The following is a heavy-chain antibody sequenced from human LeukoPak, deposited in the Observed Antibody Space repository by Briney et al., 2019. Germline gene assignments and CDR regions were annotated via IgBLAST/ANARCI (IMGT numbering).Heavy chain of an antibody. D-gene: IGHD3-9*01. Sequence: GGSLRLSCAASGLTFSSYRMSWVRQAPGKGLEGVANIKQDGSEKYYVDSVKGRFTISRDNAKNSLYLQMNSLRAEDTAVYYCARDEIALTGYAFSNWGQGTLVTVSS. V-gene: IGHV3-7*03. CDR3: ARDEIALTGYAFSN. CDR1: GLTFSSYR. J-gene: IGHJ4*02. CDR2: IKQDGSEK.